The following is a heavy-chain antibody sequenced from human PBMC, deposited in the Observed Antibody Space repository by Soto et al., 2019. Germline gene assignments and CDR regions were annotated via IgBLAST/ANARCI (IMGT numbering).Heavy chain of an antibody. CDR1: GYTFSSYD. CDR2: MNPKSGNK. D-gene: IGHD2-21*01. V-gene: IGHV1-8*01. CDR3: ARAYGDLDV. J-gene: IGHJ6*02. Sequence: QVQLVQSGAEVKKPGASVKVSCKASGYTFSSYDINWVRQATGQGLEWMGWMNPKSGNKGYAQKFQGRVTMTRDTSISTAYMEVSSLRSEDTAMYYCARAYGDLDVWGQGTTVTVSS.